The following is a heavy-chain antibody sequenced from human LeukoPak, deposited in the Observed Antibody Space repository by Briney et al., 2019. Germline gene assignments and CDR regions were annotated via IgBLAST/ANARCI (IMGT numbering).Heavy chain of an antibody. V-gene: IGHV3-23*01. CDR2: ISDSGGKT. Sequence: GGSLRLSCAATGFTFSNYAMSWVRQAPGKGLEWVSSISDSGGKTYYADSVKGRFATSRGNSKNTLYLQMDSLRAEDTAVYYCAKGRLVLDYWGQGTLVTVSS. D-gene: IGHD6-6*01. CDR1: GFTFSNYA. J-gene: IGHJ4*02. CDR3: AKGRLVLDY.